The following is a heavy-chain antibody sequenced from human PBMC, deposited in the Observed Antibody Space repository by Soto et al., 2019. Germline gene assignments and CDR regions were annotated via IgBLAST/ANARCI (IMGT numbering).Heavy chain of an antibody. CDR1: GGSLGSSADC. V-gene: IGHV4-39*07. Sequence: PSETLSLTCSVSGGSLGSSADCWGWIRQSPGKGLEWIGSIYYSGSTYYNPSLKSRVTISVDTSKNQFSLKLSSVTAADTAVYYCARVGGYCTGGSCYPPRLDYWGQGTLVTAPQ. D-gene: IGHD2-15*01. J-gene: IGHJ4*02. CDR3: ARVGGYCTGGSCYPPRLDY. CDR2: IYYSGST.